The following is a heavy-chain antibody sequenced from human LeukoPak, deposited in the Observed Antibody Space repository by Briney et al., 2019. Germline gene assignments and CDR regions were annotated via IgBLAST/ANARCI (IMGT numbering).Heavy chain of an antibody. J-gene: IGHJ4*02. Sequence: PSETLSLTCTVSGVSITTYYWSWIRQPPGKGLEWIRYIYHSGSTNYNPSLKSRVTISVDTSKNEFSLKLTSVTAADTAVYYCAREANYYGSGSYFEGTFDYWGQGSLVTVSS. CDR1: GVSITTYY. D-gene: IGHD3-10*01. CDR3: AREANYYGSGSYFEGTFDY. V-gene: IGHV4-59*13. CDR2: IYHSGST.